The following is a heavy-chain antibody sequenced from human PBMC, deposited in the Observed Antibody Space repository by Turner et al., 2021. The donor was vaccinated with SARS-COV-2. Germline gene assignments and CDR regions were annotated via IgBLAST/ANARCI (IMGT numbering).Heavy chain of an antibody. V-gene: IGHV3-7*01. J-gene: IGHJ4*02. D-gene: IGHD6-19*01. CDR3: ARDQGAVTGAYDY. Sequence: EVQLVESGGGLVQPGGSLRLSCAASGFTFSSYWLSWVRQAPGKGLGLVANIKQDGSEKYYVDSVKGRFTISRDNAKNSLYLQMNSLRAEDTAVYYCARDQGAVTGAYDYWGQGTLVTVSS. CDR1: GFTFSSYW. CDR2: IKQDGSEK.